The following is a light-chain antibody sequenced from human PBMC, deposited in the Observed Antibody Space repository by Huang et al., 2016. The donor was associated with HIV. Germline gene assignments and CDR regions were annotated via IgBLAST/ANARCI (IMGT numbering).Light chain of an antibody. V-gene: IGKV3-11*01. J-gene: IGKJ1*01. Sequence: IVLTQSPVTLSLSPGDKATLSCRASHSISSNLAWFQQKPGLAPRLLIFDASNRATGIPARFSGSGSGTDFALTISSLEPEDFAVYYCQQRGDWPWTFGQGTKVEIK. CDR3: QQRGDWPWT. CDR1: HSISSN. CDR2: DAS.